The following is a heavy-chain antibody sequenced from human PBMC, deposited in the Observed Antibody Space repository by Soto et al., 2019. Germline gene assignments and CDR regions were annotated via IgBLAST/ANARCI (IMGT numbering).Heavy chain of an antibody. CDR3: AREMAAIVSFDY. J-gene: IGHJ4*02. Sequence: GGSLRLSCAASGFTFSSYWMHWVRQAPGEGLVWVSRIKSDGSSITYADSVKGRFTISRDNSKNTLYLQMNSLTTDDTAMYFCAREMAAIVSFDYWGQGTLVTVSS. CDR2: IKSDGSSI. CDR1: GFTFSSYW. V-gene: IGHV3-74*01. D-gene: IGHD6-19*01.